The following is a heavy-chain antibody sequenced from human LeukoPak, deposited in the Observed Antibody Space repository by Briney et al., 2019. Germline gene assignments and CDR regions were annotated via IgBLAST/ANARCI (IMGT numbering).Heavy chain of an antibody. CDR3: ARDDALRGIDY. J-gene: IGHJ4*02. D-gene: IGHD3-3*01. CDR1: GFTFSSYD. V-gene: IGHV3-13*01. Sequence: GGSLRLSCAASGFTFSSYDMHWVRQAPGKGLEWVSAIGTAGDTYYPGSVKGRFTISRENAKNSLYLQMNSLRAGDTAVYYCARDDALRGIDYWGQGTLVTVSS. CDR2: IGTAGDT.